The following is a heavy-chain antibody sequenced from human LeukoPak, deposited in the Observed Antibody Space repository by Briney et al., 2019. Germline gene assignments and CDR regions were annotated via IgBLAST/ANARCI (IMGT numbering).Heavy chain of an antibody. CDR1: GFTFSSYW. CDR3: AREKEGYCSRTSCYLDYYYYYMDV. Sequence: GGSLRLSCAASGFTFSSYWMTWVRQAPGKGLEWVANIIPDGSEKYYVDSVKGRFTISRDNAKNSLYLQVNSLRAEDTAVYYCAREKEGYCSRTSCYLDYYYYYMDVWGKGTSVTISS. D-gene: IGHD2-2*01. J-gene: IGHJ6*03. V-gene: IGHV3-7*01. CDR2: IIPDGSEK.